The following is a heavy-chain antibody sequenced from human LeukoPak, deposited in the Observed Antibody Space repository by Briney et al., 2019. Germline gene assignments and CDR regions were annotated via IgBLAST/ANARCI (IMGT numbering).Heavy chain of an antibody. CDR1: GGSISSYY. CDR3: ARESYYYDSSGYPYWYFDL. Sequence: SETLSLTCTASGGSISSYYWSWIRQPAGKGLEWIGRIYTGGSTNYNPSLKSRVTISVDKSKNQFSLKLSSVTAADTAVYYCARESYYYDSSGYPYWYFDLWGRGTLVTVSS. J-gene: IGHJ2*01. D-gene: IGHD3-22*01. V-gene: IGHV4-4*07. CDR2: IYTGGST.